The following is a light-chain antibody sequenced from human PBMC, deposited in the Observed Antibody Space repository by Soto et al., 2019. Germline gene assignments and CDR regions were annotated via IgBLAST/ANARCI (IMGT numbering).Light chain of an antibody. CDR1: SSDVGGFNY. V-gene: IGLV2-14*01. CDR2: EVT. Sequence: QSALTQPASVSGSPGQSITISCTGTSSDVGGFNYVSWYQQHPGKAPKLLIYEVTYRPSGVSHRFSGSKSGNTASLTISGIQAEDEADYHCSSWTKTSAHYVFGSGTKVTVL. CDR3: SSWTKTSAHYV. J-gene: IGLJ1*01.